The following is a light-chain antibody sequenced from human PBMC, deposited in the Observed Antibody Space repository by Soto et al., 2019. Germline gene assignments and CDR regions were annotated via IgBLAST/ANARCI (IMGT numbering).Light chain of an antibody. CDR3: CSYAGSYTFV. CDR1: SSDVGAYNY. V-gene: IGLV2-11*01. CDR2: DVA. Sequence: QSALTQPRSVSGSPGQSVTISCTGTSSDVGAYNYVSWYQQHPDKAPEIIIFDVARRPSGVPDRFSGSKSGNTASLTVSGLQAEDEADYYCCSYAGSYTFVFGTGTKLTVL. J-gene: IGLJ1*01.